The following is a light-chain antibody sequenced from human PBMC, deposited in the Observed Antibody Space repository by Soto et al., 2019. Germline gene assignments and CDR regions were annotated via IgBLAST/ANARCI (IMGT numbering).Light chain of an antibody. J-gene: IGKJ2*01. CDR1: QSVSDT. CDR3: QQYSNWPYT. Sequence: EIVMRQSPATLSVSPGDRATLSCRASQSVSDTLVWYQQKPGQSPRLLIYGASTWATGIPARFSGGGSGTEFTLTISSLQSEDFAVYYCQQYSNWPYTFGQGTKLEIK. V-gene: IGKV3-15*01. CDR2: GAS.